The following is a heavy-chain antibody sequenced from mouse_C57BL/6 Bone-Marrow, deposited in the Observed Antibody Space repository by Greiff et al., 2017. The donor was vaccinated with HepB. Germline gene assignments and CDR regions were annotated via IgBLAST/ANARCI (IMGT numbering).Heavy chain of an antibody. J-gene: IGHJ2*01. D-gene: IGHD1-1*01. CDR2: IDPSDSYT. Sequence: QVQLQQPGAELVRPGTSVKLSCKASGYTFTSYWMHWVKQRPGQGREWIGVIDPSDSYTNYNQKFKGKATLTVDTSSSTAYMQLSSLTSENSAVYYCARSTTTVAGDYWGQGTTLTVSS. CDR1: GYTFTSYW. V-gene: IGHV1-59*01. CDR3: ARSTTTVAGDY.